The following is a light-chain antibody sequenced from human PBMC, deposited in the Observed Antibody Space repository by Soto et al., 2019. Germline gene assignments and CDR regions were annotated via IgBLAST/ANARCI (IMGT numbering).Light chain of an antibody. CDR1: QSISAW. J-gene: IGKJ4*01. Sequence: DIQMTPSPSTLATSVGDRVSINCRASQSISAWLAWYQQKPGKAPRLLIYKASTLEIGVPSRFSGSGSGTDFTLTISCLQSEDFATYYCQQYYSYPLTFGGGTKVDI. CDR2: KAS. CDR3: QQYYSYPLT. V-gene: IGKV1-5*03.